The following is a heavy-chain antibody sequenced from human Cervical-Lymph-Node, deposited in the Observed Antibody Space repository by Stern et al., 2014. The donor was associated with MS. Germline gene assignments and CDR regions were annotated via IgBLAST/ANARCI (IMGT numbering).Heavy chain of an antibody. Sequence: EVQLVQSGGGLVQPGGSLRLSCAASGFTVSRNYMTWVRQAPGKGLVWVSVIYSGGNTYYADSVKGRFTISRDISKNTLYLQMNSLRTEDTAMYYCARGGHDFWSGHDCWGQGTLVTVSS. J-gene: IGHJ4*02. CDR2: IYSGGNT. D-gene: IGHD3-3*01. V-gene: IGHV3-66*01. CDR1: GFTVSRNY. CDR3: ARGGHDFWSGHDC.